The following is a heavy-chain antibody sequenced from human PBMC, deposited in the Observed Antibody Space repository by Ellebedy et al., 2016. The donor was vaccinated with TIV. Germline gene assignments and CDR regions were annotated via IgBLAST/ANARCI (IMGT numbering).Heavy chain of an antibody. J-gene: IGHJ6*02. CDR2: IYSDGST. CDR1: GFTVSTNY. CDR3: ANNWVVRGEGWNNGMDV. V-gene: IGHV3-66*01. D-gene: IGHD3-10*01. Sequence: GESLKISCAVSGFTVSTNYLSWVRQAPGKGLEWVSAIYSDGSTHYADSVRGRLTISRDNSKNTLYIQMKSLRADDTAVYYCANNWVVRGEGWNNGMDVWGQGTTVTVSS.